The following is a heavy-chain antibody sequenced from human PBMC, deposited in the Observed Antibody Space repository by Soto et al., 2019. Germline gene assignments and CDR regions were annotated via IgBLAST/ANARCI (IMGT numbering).Heavy chain of an antibody. CDR3: ARQISSSSSFGY. CDR1: GGSISSSSYY. J-gene: IGHJ4*02. D-gene: IGHD6-6*01. CDR2: IYYSGST. V-gene: IGHV4-39*01. Sequence: SETLSLTCTVSGGSISSSSYYWGWIRQPPGKGLEWIGSIYYSGSTYYNPSLKSRVTISVDTSKNQFSLKLSSVTAADTAVYYCARQISSSSSFGYWGQGTLVTVSS.